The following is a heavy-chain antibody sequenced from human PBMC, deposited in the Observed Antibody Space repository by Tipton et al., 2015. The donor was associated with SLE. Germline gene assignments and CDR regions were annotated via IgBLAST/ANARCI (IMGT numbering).Heavy chain of an antibody. J-gene: IGHJ4*02. CDR2: TYHSGST. D-gene: IGHD3-22*01. Sequence: TLSLTCTVSGYSISSGYYWGWIRQSPGKGLEWIGTTYHSGSTWYNPSLKSRVTISVDKNQFSLKLTSVTAADTAVYYCALQYDSSGYYWFWGQGTLVTVSS. CDR3: ALQYDSSGYYWF. V-gene: IGHV4-38-2*02. CDR1: GYSISSGYY.